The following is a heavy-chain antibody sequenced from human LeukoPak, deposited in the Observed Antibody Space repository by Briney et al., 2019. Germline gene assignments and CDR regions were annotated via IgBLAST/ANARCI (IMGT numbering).Heavy chain of an antibody. Sequence: PSETLSLTCTVSGGSISSSSYYWGWIRQPPGKGLEWIGSIYYSGSTYYNPSLKSRVTISVDTSKNQFSLKLSSVTAADTAVYYCARAIQGGTADYWGQGTLVTVSS. V-gene: IGHV4-39*07. CDR2: IYYSGST. CDR3: ARAIQGGTADY. J-gene: IGHJ4*02. D-gene: IGHD1-26*01. CDR1: GGSISSSSYY.